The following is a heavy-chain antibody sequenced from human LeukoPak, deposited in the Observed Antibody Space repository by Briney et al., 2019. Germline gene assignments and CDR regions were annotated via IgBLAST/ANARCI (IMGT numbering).Heavy chain of an antibody. CDR2: IHYSGRT. D-gene: IGHD6-19*01. V-gene: IGHV4-59*08. J-gene: IGHJ5*02. CDR1: GGSLSNFY. Sequence: ASETLSLTCSVSGGSLSNFYWSWMRQPPGKGLEWIGNIHYSGRTGYSPSFNSRVTISIDMANNQFSLKLSSVTAADTAVYYCARHFGPQGRGYSSGWYVPATWFDPWGQGTLVTVSS. CDR3: ARHFGPQGRGYSSGWYVPATWFDP.